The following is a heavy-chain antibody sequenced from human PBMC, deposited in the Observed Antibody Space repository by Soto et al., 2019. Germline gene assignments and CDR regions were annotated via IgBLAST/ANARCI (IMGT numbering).Heavy chain of an antibody. CDR1: GYSFTSYR. Sequence: PGESLKISCKGSGYSFTSYRIGWVRQMPGKGLEWMGIIYPGDSDTRYSPSFQGQVTISADKSISTAYLQWSSLKASDTAMYYCATSSIAAAGTVATDAFDIWGQGTMVTVSS. D-gene: IGHD6-13*01. V-gene: IGHV5-51*01. CDR3: ATSSIAAAGTVATDAFDI. CDR2: IYPGDSDT. J-gene: IGHJ3*02.